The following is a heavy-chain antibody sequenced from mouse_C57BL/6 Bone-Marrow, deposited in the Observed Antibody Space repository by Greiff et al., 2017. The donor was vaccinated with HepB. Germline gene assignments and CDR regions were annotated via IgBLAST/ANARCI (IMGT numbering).Heavy chain of an antibody. CDR2: INPNNGGT. CDR3: AREAPPN. D-gene: IGHD1-3*01. J-gene: IGHJ4*01. V-gene: IGHV1-26*01. Sequence: EVQLQQSGPELVKPGASVKISCKASGYTFTDYYMNWVKQSHGKSLEWIGDINPNNGGTSYNQKFKGKATLTVDKSSSTAYMELRSLTSEDSAVYYCAREAPPNWGQGTSVTVSS. CDR1: GYTFTDYY.